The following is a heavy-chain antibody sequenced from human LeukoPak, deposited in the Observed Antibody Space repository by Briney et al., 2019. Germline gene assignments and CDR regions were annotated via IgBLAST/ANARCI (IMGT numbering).Heavy chain of an antibody. CDR2: IWYDGSNK. V-gene: IGHV3-33*01. J-gene: IGHJ4*02. CDR1: GFTFSSYG. Sequence: PGGSLRLSCAASGFTFSSYGTRWVRQAPGKGLEWVSVIWYDGSNKYYADSVKGRFTISRDNSKNTLYLQMGSLRPEDMAVYYCARGGRFLEWLVTDYWGQGTLVTVSS. CDR3: ARGGRFLEWLVTDY. D-gene: IGHD3-3*01.